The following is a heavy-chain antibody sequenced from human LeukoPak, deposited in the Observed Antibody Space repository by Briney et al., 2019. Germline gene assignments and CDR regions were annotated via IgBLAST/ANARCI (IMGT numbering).Heavy chain of an antibody. Sequence: SETLSLTCSVSGYSISSGYYWGWIRQPPGKGLEWIGSIYHSGSTYYNPSLKSRVTISLDTSKNQFSLKVRSVTAADTAVYYCARDTLRYSGSYHDAFDIWGQGTMVTVSS. D-gene: IGHD1-26*01. CDR2: IYHSGST. CDR1: GYSISSGYY. CDR3: ARDTLRYSGSYHDAFDI. J-gene: IGHJ3*02. V-gene: IGHV4-38-2*02.